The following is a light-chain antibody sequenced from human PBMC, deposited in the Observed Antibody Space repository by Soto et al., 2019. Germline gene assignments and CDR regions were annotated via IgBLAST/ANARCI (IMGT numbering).Light chain of an antibody. CDR1: QSLANSF. Sequence: EFVLTQSPGTLSLSPGERATLSCRASQSLANSFIAWYQQKPGQAPRLLIYDTSSRASGIPDRFSGSGPGTDFTLTISRLETEDFAVYFCQQYGNSPITFGQGTRLEIK. CDR3: QQYGNSPIT. CDR2: DTS. J-gene: IGKJ5*01. V-gene: IGKV3-20*01.